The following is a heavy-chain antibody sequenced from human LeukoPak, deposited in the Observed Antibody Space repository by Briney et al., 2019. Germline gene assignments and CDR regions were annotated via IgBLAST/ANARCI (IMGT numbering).Heavy chain of an antibody. CDR2: INHSGST. D-gene: IGHD3-3*01. CDR3: ASTPPRLRFFPYNWFDS. Sequence: SETLSLTCAVYGGSFSGYYWSWIRQPPGKGLEWIGEINHSGSTNYNPSLKSRVTISVDTSKNQFSLKLSSVTAADTAVYYCASTPPRLRFFPYNWFDSWGQGTLVTVSS. V-gene: IGHV4-34*01. CDR1: GGSFSGYY. J-gene: IGHJ5*01.